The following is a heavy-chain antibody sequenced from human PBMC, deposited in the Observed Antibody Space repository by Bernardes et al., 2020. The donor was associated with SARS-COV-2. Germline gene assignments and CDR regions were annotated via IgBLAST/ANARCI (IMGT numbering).Heavy chain of an antibody. J-gene: IGHJ5*01. CDR2: IKGDGSQR. V-gene: IGHV3-7*01. CDR1: GFTFSSYW. CDR3: ATEDGEWLES. D-gene: IGHD4-17*01. Sequence: GSLRLSCAASGFTFSSYWMSWVRQAPGKGLEWVANIKGDGSQRSSVDSVRGRFTISRDNAKNLLYLQMNSLRVEDTALYRCATEDGEWLESWGQGTLVTVSS.